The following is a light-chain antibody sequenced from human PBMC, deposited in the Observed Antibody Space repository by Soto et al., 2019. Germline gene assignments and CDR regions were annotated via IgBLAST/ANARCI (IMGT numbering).Light chain of an antibody. V-gene: IGKV1-27*01. CDR1: QGISNY. CDR2: AAS. CDR3: QKYNSAPRT. J-gene: IGKJ1*01. Sequence: DIQMTQSPSSLSASVGDRVTITCRASQGISNYLAWYQQKPGQVPKLLIYAASTLQAGVPSRFSGSGSGTDFSLTISSLQPEDVATYYCQKYNSAPRTFGQGTNVEIK.